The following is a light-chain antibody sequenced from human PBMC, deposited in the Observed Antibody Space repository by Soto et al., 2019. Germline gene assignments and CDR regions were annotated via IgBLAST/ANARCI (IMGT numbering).Light chain of an antibody. CDR2: DVS. CDR1: SNDIGGYNY. V-gene: IGLV2-14*01. Sequence: QAVVTQPASVSGSPGQSIAISCTGTSNDIGGYNYVSWYQQHPGKAPKLMIYDVSARPSGVSDRFSGSKSDNTASLTISGLQAEDEADYYCSSYTSSSTVVFGGRTKLTVL. CDR3: SSYTSSSTVV. J-gene: IGLJ2*01.